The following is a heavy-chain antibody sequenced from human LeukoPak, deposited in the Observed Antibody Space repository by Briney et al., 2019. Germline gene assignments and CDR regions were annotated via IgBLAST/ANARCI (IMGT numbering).Heavy chain of an antibody. CDR1: GFTFSSYS. V-gene: IGHV3-21*01. CDR3: ARYPSRYCTSTSCYLVH. Sequence: GRSLRLSCAASGFTFSSYSMNWVRQAPGRGLEWVSSISSSSSYIYYADSVKGRFTISRDNAKNSLYLQMNSLRAEDTAVYYCARYPSRYCTSTSCYLVHWGQGALVTVSS. D-gene: IGHD2-2*01. CDR2: ISSSSSYI. J-gene: IGHJ5*02.